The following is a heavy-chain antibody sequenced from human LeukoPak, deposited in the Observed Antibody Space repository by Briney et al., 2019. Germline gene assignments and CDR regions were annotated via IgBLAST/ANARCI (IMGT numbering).Heavy chain of an antibody. CDR3: AREPPGVPDY. CDR2: ISVNGGS. Sequence: GGSLRLSCAGSGSTFSTYWMTWVRQAPGKGLEWVAVISVNGGSNYADSVRGRFSISRDNSRNTLYLQMNSLRAEDTAVYYCAREPPGVPDYWGQGTLVTVSS. D-gene: IGHD3-10*01. CDR1: GSTFSTYW. V-gene: IGHV3-23*01. J-gene: IGHJ4*02.